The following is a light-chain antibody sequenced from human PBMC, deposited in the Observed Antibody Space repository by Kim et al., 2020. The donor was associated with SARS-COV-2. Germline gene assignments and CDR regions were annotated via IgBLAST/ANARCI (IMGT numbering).Light chain of an antibody. V-gene: IGLV4-69*01. Sequence: SVKLTCTLSSGNSGYAIAGHQQQAEEGPRYLMKVNSDGSHGKGDGIPDRFSGSSSEAELYITISSRQSEDEADYYCQDWGTDIPVFGGGTQLTVL. CDR2: VNSDGSH. J-gene: IGLJ3*02. CDR1: SGNSGYA. CDR3: QDWGTDIPV.